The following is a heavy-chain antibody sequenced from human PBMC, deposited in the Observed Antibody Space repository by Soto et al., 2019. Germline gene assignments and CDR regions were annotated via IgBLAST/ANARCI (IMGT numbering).Heavy chain of an antibody. CDR2: IYYSGST. D-gene: IGHD3-22*01. Sequence: SETLSLTCTVSGGSISSSSYYWGWIRQPPGKGLEWIGSIYYSGSTYYNPSLKSRVTISVDTSKNQFSLKLSSVTAADTAVYYCARHLLTYYYDSSGYSDGMDVWGQGTTVTVSS. J-gene: IGHJ6*02. V-gene: IGHV4-39*01. CDR1: GGSISSSSYY. CDR3: ARHLLTYYYDSSGYSDGMDV.